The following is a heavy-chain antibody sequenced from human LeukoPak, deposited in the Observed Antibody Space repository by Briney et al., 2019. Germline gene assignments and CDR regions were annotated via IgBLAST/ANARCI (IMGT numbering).Heavy chain of an antibody. CDR1: GGSISSYY. J-gene: IGHJ4*02. CDR3: ARDRGYGDTYYFDY. Sequence: PSETLSLTCTVSGGSISSYYWSWIRQPARKGLEWIGRIYTSGSTNYNPSLKSRVTMSVDTSKNQFSLKLSSVTAADTAVYYCARDRGYGDTYYFDYWGQGTLVTVSS. D-gene: IGHD4-17*01. CDR2: IYTSGST. V-gene: IGHV4-4*07.